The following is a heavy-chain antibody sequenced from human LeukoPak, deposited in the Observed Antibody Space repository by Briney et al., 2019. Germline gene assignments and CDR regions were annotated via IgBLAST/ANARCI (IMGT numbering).Heavy chain of an antibody. CDR2: IWYDGSNK. CDR1: GFTFSSYG. J-gene: IGHJ4*02. Sequence: PGGSLRLSCAASGFTFSSYGMHWVRQATGKGLECVAVIWYDGSNKYYADSVKGRFTISRDNSKNTLYLQMNSLRAEDTAVYYCARGATIGYSGYDYFDYWGQGTLVTVSS. D-gene: IGHD5-12*01. V-gene: IGHV3-33*01. CDR3: ARGATIGYSGYDYFDY.